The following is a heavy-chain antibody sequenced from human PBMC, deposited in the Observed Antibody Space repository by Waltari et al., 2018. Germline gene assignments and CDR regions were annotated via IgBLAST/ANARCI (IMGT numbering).Heavy chain of an antibody. J-gene: IGHJ4*02. CDR1: GGSLSSHY. V-gene: IGHV4-59*11. Sequence: QVQLQESGPGLVKPSETLSLPCTVSGGSLSSHYWSWIRQPPGKGLEWIGYIYYSGSTNYNPSLKSRVTISVDTSKNQFSLKLSSVTAADTAVYYCARGGSSSSTFDFDYWGQGTLVTVSS. CDR2: IYYSGST. D-gene: IGHD6-6*01. CDR3: ARGGSSSSTFDFDY.